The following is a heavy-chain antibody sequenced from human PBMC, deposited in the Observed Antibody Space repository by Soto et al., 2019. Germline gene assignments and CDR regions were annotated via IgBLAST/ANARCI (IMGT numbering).Heavy chain of an antibody. V-gene: IGHV2-5*01. J-gene: IGHJ4*02. Sequence: ITLKESGPTLVKPTQTLTLTCTFSGFSLTTDGVGVDWIRQPPGKALEWLGLIYWNDEKRYRPSLQSRLTTTKDPSRNQVVLKMPNRDLVDTATYSWQHRTTVTSGINWGQGTLVTVSS. CDR2: IYWNDEK. CDR3: QHRTTVTSGIN. D-gene: IGHD4-4*01. CDR1: GFSLTTDGVG.